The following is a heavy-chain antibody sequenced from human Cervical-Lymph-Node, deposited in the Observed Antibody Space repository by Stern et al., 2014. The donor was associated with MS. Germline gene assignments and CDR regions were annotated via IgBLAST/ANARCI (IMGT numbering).Heavy chain of an antibody. CDR2: ISFRGNT. V-gene: IGHV4-4*07. Sequence: QVQLQESGPGLVKPSETLSLTCSVSGGSLSDHYWNWIRQPAGKGLEWIGRISFRGNTNFNPSLESRVTMSVDTSKTQFSLNLNSVTAADTAVYYCTRGGYYFYYGMDVWGQGTTVIVSS. CDR1: GGSLSDHY. J-gene: IGHJ6*02. CDR3: TRGGYYFYYGMDV.